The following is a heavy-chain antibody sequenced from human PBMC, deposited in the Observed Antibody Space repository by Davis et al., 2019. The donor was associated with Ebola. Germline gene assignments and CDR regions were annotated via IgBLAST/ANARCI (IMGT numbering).Heavy chain of an antibody. J-gene: IGHJ4*02. D-gene: IGHD3-22*01. CDR3: ARAGPMIPNHLDY. CDR1: GFTFSSYW. V-gene: IGHV3-74*01. Sequence: HTGGSLRLSCAASGFTFSSYWMHWVRQAPGKGLVWVSRINSDGSSTSYADSVKGRFTISRDNAKNTLNLQMNSLRAEDTAVYYCARAGPMIPNHLDYWGQGMLVTVST. CDR2: INSDGSST.